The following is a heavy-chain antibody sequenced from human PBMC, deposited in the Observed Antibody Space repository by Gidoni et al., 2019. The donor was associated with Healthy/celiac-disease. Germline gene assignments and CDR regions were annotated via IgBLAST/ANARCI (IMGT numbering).Heavy chain of an antibody. Sequence: QVQLQESGPGLVKPSQTLSLTCTVSGGSISSGSYYWSWIRQPAGKGLEWIGRIYTSWSPTYNPSLKSRVTISVDTSKNQFSLKRSSVTAADTAVYYCARAESTDCSGGSCYFSMGHVGFDPWGQGTLVTVSS. D-gene: IGHD2-15*01. V-gene: IGHV4-61*02. CDR3: ARAESTDCSGGSCYFSMGHVGFDP. CDR2: IYTSWSP. J-gene: IGHJ5*02. CDR1: GGSISSGSYY.